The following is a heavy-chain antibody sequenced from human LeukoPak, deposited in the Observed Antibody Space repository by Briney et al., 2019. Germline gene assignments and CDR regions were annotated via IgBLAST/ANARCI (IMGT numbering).Heavy chain of an antibody. D-gene: IGHD1-26*01. CDR1: GFTFGDYA. J-gene: IGHJ6*03. CDR3: TRVTSGSFDYYYYYYMDV. Sequence: GGSLRLSCTASGFTFGDYAMSWVRQAPGKGLEWVGFIRSKAYGGTTEYAASVKGRFTISRDDSKSIAYLQMNSLKTEDTAVYYCTRVTSGSFDYYYYYYMDVWGKGTTVTISS. V-gene: IGHV3-49*04. CDR2: IRSKAYGGTT.